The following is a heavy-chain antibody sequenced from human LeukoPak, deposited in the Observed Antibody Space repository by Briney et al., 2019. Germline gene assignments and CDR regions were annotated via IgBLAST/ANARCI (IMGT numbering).Heavy chain of an antibody. CDR1: GGSFSGYY. CDR3: ARVAYYDILPGYRSGRRFDY. V-gene: IGHV4-34*01. Sequence: SETLSLTCAVYGGSFSGYYWSWIRQPPGKGLEWMGEINHSGSTNYNPSLKSRVTISVDTSKNQFSLKLSSVTAAYTAVYYCARVAYYDILPGYRSGRRFDYWGQGTLVTVSS. CDR2: INHSGST. J-gene: IGHJ4*02. D-gene: IGHD3-9*01.